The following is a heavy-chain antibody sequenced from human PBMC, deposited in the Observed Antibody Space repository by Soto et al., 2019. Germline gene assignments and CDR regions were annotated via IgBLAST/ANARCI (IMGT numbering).Heavy chain of an antibody. J-gene: IGHJ4*02. D-gene: IGHD1-26*01. CDR1: GGSITNSNW. CDR3: ARGPPIVGNTTPLDS. CDR2: IYHAGST. V-gene: IGHV4-4*02. Sequence: QVQLQESGPRLVKPSGTLSLTCTVSGGSITNSNWWSWVRLPPAKGLEWIGDIYHAGSTKYNPSLERRVTMSVETSNNQFALTLTSVTAADTAVYFCARGPPIVGNTTPLDSWGQGTLVTVS.